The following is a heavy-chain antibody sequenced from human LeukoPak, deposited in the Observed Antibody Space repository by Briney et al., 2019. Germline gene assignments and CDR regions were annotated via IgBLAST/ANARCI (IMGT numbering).Heavy chain of an antibody. D-gene: IGHD3-3*01. J-gene: IGHJ3*02. CDR1: GSTFSRYW. CDR2: INHSGST. Sequence: TGGSLRLSCAASGSTFSRYWMSWVRQAPGKGLEWIGEINHSGSTNYNPSLKSRVTISVDTSKNQFSLKLSSVTAADTAVYYCARSGVGDAFDIWGQGTMVTVSS. CDR3: ARSGVGDAFDI. V-gene: IGHV4-34*01.